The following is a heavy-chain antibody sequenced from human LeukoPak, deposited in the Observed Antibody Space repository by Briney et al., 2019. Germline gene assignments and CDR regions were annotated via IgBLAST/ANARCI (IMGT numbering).Heavy chain of an antibody. CDR3: AGAIWFGESNWFDP. CDR2: INTNTGNP. V-gene: IGHV7-4-1*02. D-gene: IGHD3-10*01. Sequence: ASVKVSCKASGYTFTSYAMNWVRQAPGQGLEWMGWINTNTGNPTYAQGFTGRFVFSLDTSVSTAYLQISSLKAEDTAVYYCAGAIWFGESNWFDPWGQGTLVTVSS. J-gene: IGHJ5*02. CDR1: GYTFTSYA.